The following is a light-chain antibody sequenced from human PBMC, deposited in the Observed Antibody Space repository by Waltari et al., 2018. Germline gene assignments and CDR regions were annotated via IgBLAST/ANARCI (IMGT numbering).Light chain of an antibody. Sequence: DIVMTQSPLSLPVNPGEPASISCRSSQRLLHRNGHNYLDWYLQKPGQSPQLLIYWGSKRVSGVPDRFSGSGSGTDFTLKISRVEAEDVGVYYCMQALQTPLTFGGGTKVEIK. CDR3: MQALQTPLT. V-gene: IGKV2-28*01. J-gene: IGKJ4*01. CDR2: WGS. CDR1: QRLLHRNGHNY.